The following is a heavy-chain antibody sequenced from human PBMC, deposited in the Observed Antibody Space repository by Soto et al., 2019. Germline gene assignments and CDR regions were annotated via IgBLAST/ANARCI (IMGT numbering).Heavy chain of an antibody. CDR1: GFTFSSYW. V-gene: IGHV3-74*01. CDR2: INNDGSST. Sequence: GGSLRLSCAASGFTFSSYWMHWFRQAPWKGLVWVSRINNDGSSTSYADSVKGRFTISRDNAKNTLYLQMNSLSAEDTAVYYCARASRIVGATDAFDIWGQGTMVTVSS. J-gene: IGHJ3*02. D-gene: IGHD1-26*01. CDR3: ARASRIVGATDAFDI.